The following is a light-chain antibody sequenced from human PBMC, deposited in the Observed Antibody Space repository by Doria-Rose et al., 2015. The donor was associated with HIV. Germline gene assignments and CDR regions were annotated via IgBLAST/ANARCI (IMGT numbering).Light chain of an antibody. V-gene: IGKV1-17*03. CDR2: DTS. CDR1: RDIHNY. J-gene: IGKJ2*02. CDR3: QQHSCYPRT. Sequence: SAGVGGRSAVIYRASRDIHNYLVWYQQKPGQAPKRLIYDTSSLHSGVPSRFSGSGSGTEFTLTISSLQPEDFAAYYCQQHSCYPRTFGQGTKPEIK.